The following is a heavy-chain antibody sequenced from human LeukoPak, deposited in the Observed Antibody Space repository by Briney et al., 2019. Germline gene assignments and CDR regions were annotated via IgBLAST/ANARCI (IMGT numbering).Heavy chain of an antibody. V-gene: IGHV4-59*01. J-gene: IGHJ4*02. CDR1: GGSIKNYY. CDR2: IHDSGST. Sequence: ASETLSLTCTVYGGSIKNYYWTWIRQPPGKGLEWIGYIHDSGSTNYNPSLKSRVTISVDTSKNLFSLKLNSVTAADTAVYYCARDYAEGWELRRSYFDYWGQGALVTVSS. D-gene: IGHD1-26*01. CDR3: ARDYAEGWELRRSYFDY.